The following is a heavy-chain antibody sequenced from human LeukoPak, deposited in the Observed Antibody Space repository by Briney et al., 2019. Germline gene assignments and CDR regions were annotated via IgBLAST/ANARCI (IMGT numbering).Heavy chain of an antibody. Sequence: ASVKVSCKTSGYTFTDYYIHWVRQAPGQGLEWMGWINPNSRETSSAQRFQGRVTMTGDTSISTAYMELSRLTSDDTAVYYCARDRDYSNTERGFDYWGQGTLVTVSS. CDR3: ARDRDYSNTERGFDY. V-gene: IGHV1-2*02. J-gene: IGHJ4*02. CDR1: GYTFTDYY. CDR2: INPNSRET. D-gene: IGHD4-11*01.